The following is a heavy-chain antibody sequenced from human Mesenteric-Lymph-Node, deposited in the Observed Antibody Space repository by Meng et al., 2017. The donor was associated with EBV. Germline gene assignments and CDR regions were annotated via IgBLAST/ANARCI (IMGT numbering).Heavy chain of an antibody. D-gene: IGHD3-10*01. J-gene: IGHJ4*02. V-gene: IGHV4-4*02. Sequence: QVQLQESAPGLVKPSGTLSLPCAVSGGSISSNSWWSWVRQPPGKGLEWIGQIYHSGSTNYNPSLKSRVTISVDKSKNQFSLKLSSVTAADTAVYYCAGSGSYSSFDYWGQGILVTVSS. CDR2: IYHSGST. CDR1: GGSISSNSW. CDR3: AGSGSYSSFDY.